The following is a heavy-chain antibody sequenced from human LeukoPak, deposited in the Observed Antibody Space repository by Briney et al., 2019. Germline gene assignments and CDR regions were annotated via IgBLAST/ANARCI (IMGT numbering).Heavy chain of an antibody. D-gene: IGHD3-22*01. V-gene: IGHV4-34*01. CDR1: GGSISGYF. J-gene: IGHJ4*02. Sequence: SETLSLTCTVSGGSISGYFWTWIRQAPGKGLEWIGDINHSGRTNYNPSLQRRVSISVDTSKNQFSLNVTSVTGADTAVYYCARTSGFFDSSGFYQQNPYYFQYWGQGVLVTVSS. CDR2: INHSGRT. CDR3: ARTSGFFDSSGFYQQNPYYFQY.